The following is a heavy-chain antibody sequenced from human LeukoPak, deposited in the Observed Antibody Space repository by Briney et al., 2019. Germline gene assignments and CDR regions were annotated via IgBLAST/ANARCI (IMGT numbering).Heavy chain of an antibody. CDR3: ARLRGAVAGTRSRYYFDY. CDR1: GYIFTSYW. Sequence: GESLKISCKGSGYIFTSYWIGWVRQMPGKGLEWMGIIYPGDSDTRYSPSFQGQVTISADKSISTAYLQWSSLKASDTAMYYCARLRGAVAGTRSRYYFDYWGQGTLVTVSS. D-gene: IGHD6-19*01. J-gene: IGHJ4*02. V-gene: IGHV5-51*01. CDR2: IYPGDSDT.